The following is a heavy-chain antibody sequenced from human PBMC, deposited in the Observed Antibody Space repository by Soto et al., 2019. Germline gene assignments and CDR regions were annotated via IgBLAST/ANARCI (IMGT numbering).Heavy chain of an antibody. CDR1: GGSISSGGYY. CDR3: ASTKDYSSSLDY. J-gene: IGHJ4*02. Sequence: NPSETLSLTCTVSGGSISSGGYYWSWIRQHPGKGLEWIGCVYYSGRTYYNPSLKSRITISVDTSKKYFLLKLSSVTAADTAVYYCASTKDYSSSLDYWGQGVLVTVSS. D-gene: IGHD6-6*01. V-gene: IGHV4-31*03. CDR2: VYYSGRT.